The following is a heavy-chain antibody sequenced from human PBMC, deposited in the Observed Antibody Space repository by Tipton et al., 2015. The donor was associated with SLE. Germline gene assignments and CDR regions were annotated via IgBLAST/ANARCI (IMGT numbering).Heavy chain of an antibody. CDR3: ARKVSGTTHFDY. CDR1: GFTFSSYS. Sequence: SLRLSCAASGFTFSSYSMNWVRQAPGKGLEWVSSISSSSSYIYYADSVKGRFTISRDTAKNSLYLQMNSLKAEDTAVYYCARKVSGTTHFDYWGQGTLVTVSS. CDR2: ISSSSSYI. V-gene: IGHV3-21*01. J-gene: IGHJ4*02. D-gene: IGHD1-7*01.